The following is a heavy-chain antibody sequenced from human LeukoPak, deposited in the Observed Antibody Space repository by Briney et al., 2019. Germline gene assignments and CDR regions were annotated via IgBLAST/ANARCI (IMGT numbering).Heavy chain of an antibody. V-gene: IGHV3-23*01. J-gene: IGHJ4*02. D-gene: IGHD1-1*01. CDR2: ISGSGGRV. CDR3: AKNPRLEGWIYFDS. Sequence: GGSLRLSCAASGFTFSSYSMSWVRQAPGKGLEWVSSISGSGGRVDYADSVKGRFTISRDNSKNTLSLQMNSLTAEDTAVYYCAKNPRLEGWIYFDSWGQGILVTVSS. CDR1: GFTFSSYS.